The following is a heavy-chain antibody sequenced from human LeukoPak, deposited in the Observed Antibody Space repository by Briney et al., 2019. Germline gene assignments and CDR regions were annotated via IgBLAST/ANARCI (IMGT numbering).Heavy chain of an antibody. CDR1: GYTFSSYN. D-gene: IGHD2-15*01. J-gene: IGHJ4*02. CDR2: ISSSSSYI. CDR3: ARVSGLGYCSGGSCLEVGY. Sequence: GGSLRLSCAASGYTFSSYNMNWVRQAPGKGLEWVSSISSSSSYIYYADSVKGRFTISRDNAKNSLYLQMNSLRADDTAVYYRARVSGLGYCSGGSCLEVGYWGQGTLVTVSS. V-gene: IGHV3-21*01.